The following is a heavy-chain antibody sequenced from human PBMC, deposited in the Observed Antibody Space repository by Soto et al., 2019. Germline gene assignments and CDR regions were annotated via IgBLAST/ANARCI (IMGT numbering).Heavy chain of an antibody. CDR2: ISYDGSNK. V-gene: IGHV3-30*03. D-gene: IGHD1-26*01. Sequence: GGSLRLSCAASGFTFSSYGMHWVRQAPGKGLEWVAVISYDGSNKYYADSVKGRFAISRDNSKNTLYLQMNSLRAEDTAVYYCARDGVGATTFFGYFDYWGQGALVTVSS. J-gene: IGHJ4*02. CDR3: ARDGVGATTFFGYFDY. CDR1: GFTFSSYG.